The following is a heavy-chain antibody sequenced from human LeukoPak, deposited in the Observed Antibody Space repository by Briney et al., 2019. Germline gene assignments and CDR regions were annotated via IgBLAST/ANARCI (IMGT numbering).Heavy chain of an antibody. CDR2: IRHDGSNK. Sequence: GGSLRLSCAASGFTFSSYGMHWVRQAPGKGLEWVAFIRHDGSNKYYADSVKGRFTISRDNSKNTLYLQMNSLRAEDTAVYYCAKLSNDAFDIWGQGTMVTVSS. CDR3: AKLSNDAFDI. V-gene: IGHV3-30*02. CDR1: GFTFSSYG. J-gene: IGHJ3*02.